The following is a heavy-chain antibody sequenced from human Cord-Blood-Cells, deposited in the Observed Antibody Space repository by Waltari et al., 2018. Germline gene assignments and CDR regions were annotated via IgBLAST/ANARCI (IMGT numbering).Heavy chain of an antibody. CDR3: ARDGVVDYFDY. Sequence: QVQLVESGGGVVQPGRSLRLSCAASGFTFSSYAMHWVRQAPGKGLEWVAVISYEGSNKYYADSVKGRFTISRDNSKNTLYLQMNSLRAEDTAVYYCARDGVVDYFDYWGHGTLVTVSS. D-gene: IGHD3-16*01. CDR2: ISYEGSNK. J-gene: IGHJ4*01. CDR1: GFTFSSYA. V-gene: IGHV3-30-3*01.